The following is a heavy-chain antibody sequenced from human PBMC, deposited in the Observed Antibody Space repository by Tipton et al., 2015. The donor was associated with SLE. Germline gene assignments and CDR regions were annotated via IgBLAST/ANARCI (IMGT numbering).Heavy chain of an antibody. Sequence: LRLSCTVSGGSIRSHSWRWLRQPPGQGLEWIGYLYYSGRTYYNPSLTSRVTISLDPAKNQFSLALSSVTAADTAGYYCARTALGGSDLRTFDIWGQGTMVTVSS. CDR1: GGSIRSHS. CDR2: LYYSGRT. J-gene: IGHJ3*02. CDR3: ARTALGGSDLRTFDI. V-gene: IGHV4-59*11. D-gene: IGHD3-16*01.